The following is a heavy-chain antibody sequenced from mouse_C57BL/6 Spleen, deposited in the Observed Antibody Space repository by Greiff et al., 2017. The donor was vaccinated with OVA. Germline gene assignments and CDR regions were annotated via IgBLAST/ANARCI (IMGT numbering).Heavy chain of an antibody. Sequence: VQLQQSGAELVKPGASVKLSCTASGYTFTSYWMQWVKQRPGQGLEWIGEIDPSDSFTNYNQKFTGKSTLTVDTSSSTAYMQLSSLTSEDSAVYSCARQKKPDYGFAYWGQGTLVTVSA. CDR3: ARQKKPDYGFAY. D-gene: IGHD2-4*01. V-gene: IGHV1-50*01. J-gene: IGHJ3*01. CDR1: GYTFTSYW. CDR2: IDPSDSFT.